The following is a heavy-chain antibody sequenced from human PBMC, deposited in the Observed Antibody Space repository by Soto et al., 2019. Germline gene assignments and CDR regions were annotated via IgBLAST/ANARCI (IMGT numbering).Heavy chain of an antibody. CDR2: MSGSGSGT. CDR3: VRQGKLTTVTANVGYYYGLDV. V-gene: IGHV3-23*01. CDR1: GFRFSTYD. D-gene: IGHD4-4*01. J-gene: IGHJ6*02. Sequence: DVQLLESGGGLVQPGGSLRLSCAASGFRFSTYDMSWVRQAPGKGLEWVSVMSGSGSGTYYADSVKGRFTISRDNSKNTLYLQMNSLRAEDTAVYYCVRQGKLTTVTANVGYYYGLDVWGQGTTVTVSS.